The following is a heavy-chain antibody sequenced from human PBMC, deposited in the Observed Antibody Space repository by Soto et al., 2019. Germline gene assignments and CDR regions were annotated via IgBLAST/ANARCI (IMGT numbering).Heavy chain of an antibody. CDR3: ARADGRRSWYPYTFDD. D-gene: IGHD6-13*01. CDR2: IYYSGST. Sequence: PXETLSLTCTVSGGSISSGDYYWSWIRQPPGKGLEWIGYIYYSGSTYYNPSLKSRVTISVDTSKNQFSLKLSSVTAADTAVYYCARADGRRSWYPYTFDDWGQGTLVTVSS. V-gene: IGHV4-30-4*01. J-gene: IGHJ4*02. CDR1: GGSISSGDYY.